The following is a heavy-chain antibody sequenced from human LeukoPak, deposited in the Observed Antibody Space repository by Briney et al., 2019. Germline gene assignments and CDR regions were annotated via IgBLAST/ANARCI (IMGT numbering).Heavy chain of an antibody. CDR1: GYTFTSYG. V-gene: IGHV1-18*01. D-gene: IGHD2-15*01. CDR2: ISAYSGNT. Sequence: ASVKVSCKASGYTFTSYGITWVRQAPGQGLEWMGWISAYSGNTKYAQNLQGRVTMTTDTSTSTAYMELRSLRSDDTAVYYRARDSTLRMFDYWGQGTLVTVSS. J-gene: IGHJ4*02. CDR3: ARDSTLRMFDY.